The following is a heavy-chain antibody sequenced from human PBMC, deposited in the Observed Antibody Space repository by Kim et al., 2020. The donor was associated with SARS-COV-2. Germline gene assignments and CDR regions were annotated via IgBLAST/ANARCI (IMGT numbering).Heavy chain of an antibody. J-gene: IGHJ6*02. D-gene: IGHD3-10*01. CDR3: ARDQVLLWFGETLKYGMDV. V-gene: IGHV3-20*04. CDR1: GFTFDDYG. CDR2: INWNGGST. Sequence: GGSLRLSCAASGFTFDDYGMSWVRQAPGKGLEWVSGINWNGGSTGYADSVKGRFTISRDNAKNSLYLQMNSLRAEDTALYYCARDQVLLWFGETLKYGMDVLGQGTTVTFSS.